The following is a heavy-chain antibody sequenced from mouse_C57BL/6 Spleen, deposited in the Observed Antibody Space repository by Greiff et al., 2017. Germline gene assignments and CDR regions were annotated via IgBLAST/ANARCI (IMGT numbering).Heavy chain of an antibody. CDR1: GYSFTDYN. CDR3: ARAHYYGSSWGYAMDY. D-gene: IGHD1-1*01. Sequence: EVQLVESGPELVKPGASVKISCKASGYSFTDYNMNWVKQSNGKSLEWIGVINPNYGTTSYNQKFKGKATLTVDQSSSTAYMQLNSLTSEDSAVYYCARAHYYGSSWGYAMDYWGQGTSVTVSS. J-gene: IGHJ4*01. V-gene: IGHV1-39*01. CDR2: INPNYGTT.